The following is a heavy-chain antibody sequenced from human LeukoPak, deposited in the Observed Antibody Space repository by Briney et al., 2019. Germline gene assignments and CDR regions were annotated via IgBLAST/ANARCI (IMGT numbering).Heavy chain of an antibody. D-gene: IGHD3-3*01. Sequence: GGSLRPSCAASGFTLSSYAMHWVRQAPGKGLEYVSAISSNGGSTYYANSVKGRFTISRDNSKNTLYLQMGSLRAEDMAVHYCARAPDFWSGYYATRYYYYMDVWGKGTTVTVSS. V-gene: IGHV3-64*01. CDR3: ARAPDFWSGYYATRYYYYMDV. CDR2: ISSNGGST. CDR1: GFTLSSYA. J-gene: IGHJ6*03.